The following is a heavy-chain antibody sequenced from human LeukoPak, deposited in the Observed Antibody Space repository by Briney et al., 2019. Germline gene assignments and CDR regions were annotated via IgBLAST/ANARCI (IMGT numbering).Heavy chain of an antibody. CDR3: ARVRTYNWFDP. Sequence: SQTLSLTCTVSGGSISSGGYCWSWIRQPPGKGLEWIGYIYHSGSTYYNPSLKSRVTISVDRSKNQFSLKLSSVTAADTAVYYCARVRTYNWFDPWGQGTLVTVSS. V-gene: IGHV4-30-2*01. CDR1: GGSISSGGYC. J-gene: IGHJ5*02. CDR2: IYHSGST.